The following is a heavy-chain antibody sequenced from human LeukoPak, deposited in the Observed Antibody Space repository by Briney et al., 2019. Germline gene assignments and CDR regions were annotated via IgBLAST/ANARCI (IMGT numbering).Heavy chain of an antibody. CDR3: ARLIRYYSDY. Sequence: SETLSLTCTVSGYSISSGYYWGWIRQPPGKGLEWIGSIYHSGSTYYNPSLKSRVTISVDTSKNQFSLKLSSVTAADTAVYYCARLIRYYSDYWGQGTLVTVSS. D-gene: IGHD4-17*01. J-gene: IGHJ4*02. CDR2: IYHSGST. V-gene: IGHV4-38-2*02. CDR1: GYSISSGYY.